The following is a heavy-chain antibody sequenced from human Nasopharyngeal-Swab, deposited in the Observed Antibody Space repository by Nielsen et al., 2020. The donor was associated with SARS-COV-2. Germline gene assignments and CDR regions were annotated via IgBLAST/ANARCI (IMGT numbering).Heavy chain of an antibody. CDR1: GCSISSDSDY. Sequence: SETLSLTFTVSGCSISSDSDYWSWIRQPAGKGLEWIGRFYSSGSTNYNPSLKSRVTISVDMSRNQLSLKLISVTAADTAVYYCARSYGRGFDFWGQGTLVTVSS. D-gene: IGHD4-17*01. V-gene: IGHV4-61*02. CDR3: ARSYGRGFDF. CDR2: FYSSGST. J-gene: IGHJ4*02.